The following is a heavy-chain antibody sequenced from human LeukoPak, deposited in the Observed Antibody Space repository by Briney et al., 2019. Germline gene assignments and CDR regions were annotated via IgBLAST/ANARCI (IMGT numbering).Heavy chain of an antibody. D-gene: IGHD1-26*01. J-gene: IGHJ4*02. CDR1: GFTVSSNY. V-gene: IGHV3-49*04. CDR2: IRSKAYGGTT. Sequence: GGSLRLSCAASGFTVSSNYMSWVRQAPGKGLEWVGFIRSKAYGGTTEYAASVKGRFTISRDDSKSIAYLQMNSLKTEDTAVYYCTRDIRSGSYSFDYWGQGTLVTVSS. CDR3: TRDIRSGSYSFDY.